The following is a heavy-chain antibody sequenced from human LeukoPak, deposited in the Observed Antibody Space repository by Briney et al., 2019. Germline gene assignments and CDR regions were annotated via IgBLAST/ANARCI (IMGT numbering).Heavy chain of an antibody. CDR1: GFTFSSYG. V-gene: IGHV3-30*02. CDR3: AKNIRYSYGFVDFLVSLGFPDY. Sequence: PGGSLRLSCAASGFTFSSYGMHWVRQAPGKGLEWVAFIRYDGSNKYYADSVKGRFTISRDNSKNTLYLQMNSLRAEDTAVYYCAKNIRYSYGFVDFLVSLGFPDYWGQGTLVTVSS. D-gene: IGHD5-18*01. J-gene: IGHJ4*02. CDR2: IRYDGSNK.